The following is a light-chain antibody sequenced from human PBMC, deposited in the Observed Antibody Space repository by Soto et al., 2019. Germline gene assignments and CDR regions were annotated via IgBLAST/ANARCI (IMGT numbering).Light chain of an antibody. V-gene: IGKV3-11*01. CDR2: DAS. CDR3: QQHSNWPRT. CDR1: QSVSNY. J-gene: IGKJ1*01. Sequence: IVLTQSPATLSSSPGERATLSCRASQSVSNYLAWFQQKPGQAPRLLIYDASKRATGVPARFSGSRSGPDFTLTIRSLEPEDFAVYYCQQHSNWPRTVGQGTKVEIK.